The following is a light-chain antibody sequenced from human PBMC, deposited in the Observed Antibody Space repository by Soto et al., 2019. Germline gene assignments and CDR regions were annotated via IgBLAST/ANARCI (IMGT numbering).Light chain of an antibody. CDR3: QQSFRTLWT. CDR1: QTINNY. Sequence: DIQMTQSPSSLSASVGDRVTITCRASQTINNYLHWYQQKPGKAPKLLIYAASSLQSGVPSRFSGSGSGTDFTLTIGSRQPEDVASYYCQQSFRTLWTFGQGTKVQIK. J-gene: IGKJ1*01. CDR2: AAS. V-gene: IGKV1-39*01.